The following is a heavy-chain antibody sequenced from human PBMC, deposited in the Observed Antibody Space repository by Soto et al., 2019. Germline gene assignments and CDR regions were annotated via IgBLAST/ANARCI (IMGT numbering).Heavy chain of an antibody. J-gene: IGHJ5*02. V-gene: IGHV4-30-2*01. CDR1: GGSISSGGYS. CDR3: XXXXXX. Sequence: QLQLQESGSGLVKPSQTLSLTCAVSGGSISSGGYSWSWVRQPPGKGLEWIGYIYHSGSTYYNPSXXSXXTISVDRSKNPSXXXXXXXXXXXXXXXXXXXXXXXXXQGTLVTVSS. CDR2: IYHSGST.